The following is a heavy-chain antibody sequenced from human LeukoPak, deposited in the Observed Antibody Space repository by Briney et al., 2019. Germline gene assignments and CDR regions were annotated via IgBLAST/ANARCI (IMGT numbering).Heavy chain of an antibody. CDR1: GVSFSGYY. J-gene: IGHJ4*02. Sequence: SETLSLTCAVYGVSFSGYYWSWIRQPPGKGLEWIGEINHSGSTNYNPSLKSRVTISVDTSKNQFSLKLSSVTAADTAVYYCARRGLDIVVVPAAIGGYEDGFPFDYWGQGTLVTVSS. V-gene: IGHV4-34*01. D-gene: IGHD2-2*01. CDR2: INHSGST. CDR3: ARRGLDIVVVPAAIGGYEDGFPFDY.